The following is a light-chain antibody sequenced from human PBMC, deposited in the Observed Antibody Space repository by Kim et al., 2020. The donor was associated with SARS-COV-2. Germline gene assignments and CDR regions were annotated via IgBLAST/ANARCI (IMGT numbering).Light chain of an antibody. Sequence: SSELTQDPAVSVALGQTVRITCQGDSLRSYYASWYRQKPGQAPVLVIYDKNNRPSGIPDRFSGSSSGNTASLTITGAQAEDEADYYCNSRDSSGNHWLFG. J-gene: IGLJ3*02. CDR1: SLRSYY. CDR2: DKN. CDR3: NSRDSSGNHWL. V-gene: IGLV3-19*01.